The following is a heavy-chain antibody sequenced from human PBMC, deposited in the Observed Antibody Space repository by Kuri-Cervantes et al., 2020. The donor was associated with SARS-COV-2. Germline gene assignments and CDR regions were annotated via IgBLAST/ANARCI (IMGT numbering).Heavy chain of an antibody. CDR3: ARGRAATNWFDP. D-gene: IGHD6-13*01. CDR2: IRYDGSNK. Sequence: GESLKIPCATSGFTFSSYCMHWVRQAPGKGLEWVAFIRYDGSNKYYADSVKGRFTISRDNSKNTLYLQMNSLRAEDTAVYYCARGRAATNWFDPWGQGTLVTVSS. CDR1: GFTFSSYC. V-gene: IGHV3-30*02. J-gene: IGHJ5*02.